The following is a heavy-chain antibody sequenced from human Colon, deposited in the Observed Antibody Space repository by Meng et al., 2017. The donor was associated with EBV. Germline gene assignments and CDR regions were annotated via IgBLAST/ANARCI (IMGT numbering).Heavy chain of an antibody. CDR2: IYHSGST. J-gene: IGHJ4*02. V-gene: IGHV4-4*02. CDR3: ARGGYYSFDY. CDR1: GGSISSVYW. D-gene: IGHD5-18*01. Sequence: QVQLQESVPGLSKPSETLALTCAVSGGSISSVYWWTWVRQSPGKGLEWIGEIYHSGSTNYNPSLKSRVTISVDKSKNQFSLKLTSVTAADTAVYYCARGGYYSFDYWGQRTLVTVSS.